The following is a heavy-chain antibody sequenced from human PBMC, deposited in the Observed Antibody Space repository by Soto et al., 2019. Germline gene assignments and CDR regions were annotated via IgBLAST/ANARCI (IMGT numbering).Heavy chain of an antibody. CDR2: INDSGDKT. V-gene: IGHV3-23*01. CDR1: GFTFRDYV. CDR3: AAAGSTHAFHI. J-gene: IGHJ3*02. Sequence: EQLLQSGGGLVQPGGSLRLSCTASGFTFRDYVMSWVRQTPGKGLEWVSVINDSGDKTYYADYVRGRVTISRDNSRDTMYLQMNSLRAEDSALYFCAAAGSTHAFHIWGQGTMVTVSS.